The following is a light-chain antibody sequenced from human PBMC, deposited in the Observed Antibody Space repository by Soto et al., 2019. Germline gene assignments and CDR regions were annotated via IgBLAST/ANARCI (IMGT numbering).Light chain of an antibody. CDR2: AAS. J-gene: IGKJ1*01. CDR3: QQYDSSPRT. V-gene: IGKV3-20*01. Sequence: EIVLKSPPATQPLSKGERATLYSRATQSVGSALAWYQHKPGQAPRLLISAASSRATGIPDRFSGSGSGADFTLTISRMEPEDFEVYHCQQYDSSPRTFGQGTKV. CDR1: QSVGSA.